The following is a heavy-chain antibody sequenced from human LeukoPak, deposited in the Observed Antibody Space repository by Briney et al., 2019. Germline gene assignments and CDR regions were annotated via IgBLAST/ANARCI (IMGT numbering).Heavy chain of an antibody. V-gene: IGHV3-69-1*01. Sequence: GESLRLSCVASGFTFTDHPMNWVRQAPGKGLEWISYIGGGGIAFYADSVKGRFTASKDDARKSMYLQMNSLRVEDTAVYYCAKDRANWATDDWGQGTQVTVSS. CDR2: IGGGGIA. J-gene: IGHJ4*02. D-gene: IGHD3-16*01. CDR1: GFTFTDHP. CDR3: AKDRANWATDD.